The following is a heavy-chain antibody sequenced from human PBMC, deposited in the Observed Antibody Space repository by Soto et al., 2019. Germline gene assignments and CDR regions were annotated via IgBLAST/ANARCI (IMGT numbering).Heavy chain of an antibody. Sequence: QVQLQESGPGLVKPSQTLSLTCTVSGGSISSGDYYWSWIRQPPGKGLEWIGYIYYSGSTHYNPSLQSRLTLSVDTSKDQYALKLSSVTAADTAVYYCARFRGYVFDYWGQGTLVTVSS. CDR1: GGSISSGDYY. V-gene: IGHV4-30-4*01. CDR3: ARFRGYVFDY. J-gene: IGHJ4*02. CDR2: IYYSGST. D-gene: IGHD5-12*01.